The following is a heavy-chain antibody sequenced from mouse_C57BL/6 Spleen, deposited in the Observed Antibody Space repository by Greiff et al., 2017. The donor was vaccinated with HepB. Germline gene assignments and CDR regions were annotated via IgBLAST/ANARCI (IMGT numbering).Heavy chain of an antibody. CDR2: IDPETGGT. CDR1: GYTFTDYE. D-gene: IGHD2-4*01. V-gene: IGHV1-15*01. J-gene: IGHJ2*01. CDR3: TRYGYEYDVPDY. Sequence: QVQLQQSGAELVRPGASVTLSCKASGYTFTDYEMHWVKQTPVHGLEWIGAIDPETGGTAYNQKFKGKAILTADKSSSTAYMELRSLTSEDSAVYYCTRYGYEYDVPDYWGQGTTLTVSS.